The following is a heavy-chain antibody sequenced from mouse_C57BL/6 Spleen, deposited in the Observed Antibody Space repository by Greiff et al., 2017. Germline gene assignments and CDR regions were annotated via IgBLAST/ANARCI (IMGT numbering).Heavy chain of an antibody. D-gene: IGHD1-1*01. CDR2: INPGSGGT. Sequence: QVQLKESGAELVRPGTSVKVSCKASGYAFTNYLIEWVKQRPGQGLEWIGVINPGSGGTNYNEKFKGKATLTADKSSSTAYMQLSSLTSEDSAVYFCARGGHYYGSLDYWGQGTTLTVSS. V-gene: IGHV1-54*01. CDR3: ARGGHYYGSLDY. J-gene: IGHJ2*01. CDR1: GYAFTNYL.